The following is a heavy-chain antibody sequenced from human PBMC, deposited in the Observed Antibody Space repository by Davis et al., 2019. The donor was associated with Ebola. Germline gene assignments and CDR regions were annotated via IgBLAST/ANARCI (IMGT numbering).Heavy chain of an antibody. D-gene: IGHD2-15*01. CDR3: ARQELGYCSGGRGYSYPSKTGRRRFSDYYYGMDV. Sequence: SETLSLTCAVYAWSSSGYYWSWTRQPPGKGLEWTGEINHSGSTHSNPTLKSRVTISADTPKNQFSLKLSSVTGADTAVYHCARQELGYCSGGRGYSYPSKTGRRRFSDYYYGMDVWAKGPRSPSP. CDR1: AWSSSGYY. V-gene: IGHV4-34*01. J-gene: IGHJ6*02. CDR2: INHSGST.